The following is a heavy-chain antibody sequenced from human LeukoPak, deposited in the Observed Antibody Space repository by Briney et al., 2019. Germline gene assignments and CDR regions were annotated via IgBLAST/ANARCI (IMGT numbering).Heavy chain of an antibody. CDR2: ISSSSSYI. V-gene: IGHV3-21*01. CDR1: GFTFSSYS. CDR3: AKQHLRYCSGGSCYVDY. J-gene: IGHJ4*02. Sequence: PGGSLRLSCAASGFTFSSYSMNWVRQAPGKGLEWVSSISSSSSYIYYADSVKGRFTISRDNAKNSLYPQMNSLRAEDTAVYYCAKQHLRYCSGGSCYVDYWGQGTLVTVSS. D-gene: IGHD2-15*01.